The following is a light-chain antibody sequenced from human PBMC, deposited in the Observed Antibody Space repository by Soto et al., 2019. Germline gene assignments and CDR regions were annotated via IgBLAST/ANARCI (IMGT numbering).Light chain of an antibody. V-gene: IGLV2-14*01. CDR3: SSYTSTTHVV. Sequence: SVLTQPASVSGSPGQSITISCTGTSSDVGGSNYVSWYQQHPGKAPKLMIYDVSNRPSGVSNRFSGSKSGYTASLTISVLQAEDEADYYCSSYTSTTHVVFGGGTKLTVL. J-gene: IGLJ2*01. CDR1: SSDVGGSNY. CDR2: DVS.